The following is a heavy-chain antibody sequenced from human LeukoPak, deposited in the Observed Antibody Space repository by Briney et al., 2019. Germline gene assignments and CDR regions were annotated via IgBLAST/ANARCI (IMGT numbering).Heavy chain of an antibody. J-gene: IGHJ4*02. D-gene: IGHD1-1*01. Sequence: GGSLRLSCAASGFTFSTYWMHWVRQGPGKGLVWVSRINSDGSGTIYADSVKGRFTISRDNAKNTVYLQMNSLRAEDTAVYYCATDSPETAAFDYWGQGTLVTVSS. CDR3: ATDSPETAAFDY. CDR1: GFTFSTYW. CDR2: INSDGSGT. V-gene: IGHV3-74*01.